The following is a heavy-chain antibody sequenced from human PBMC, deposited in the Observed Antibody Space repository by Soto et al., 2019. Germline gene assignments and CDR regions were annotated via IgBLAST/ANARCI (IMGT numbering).Heavy chain of an antibody. V-gene: IGHV3-66*01. Sequence: GGSLRLSCAASGFTVSSNYMSWVRQAPGKGLEWVSVIYSGGSTYYADSVKGRFTISRDNSKNTLYLQMNSLRVEDTAVYYCARDRGGSYGKYFQHWGQGTLVTVSS. J-gene: IGHJ1*01. D-gene: IGHD1-26*01. CDR1: GFTVSSNY. CDR2: IYSGGST. CDR3: ARDRGGSYGKYFQH.